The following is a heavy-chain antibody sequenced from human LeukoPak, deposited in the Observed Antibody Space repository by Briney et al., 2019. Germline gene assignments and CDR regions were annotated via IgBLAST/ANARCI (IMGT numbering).Heavy chain of an antibody. Sequence: PGGSLRLSCAASGFTFSSYATSWVRQAPGKGLEWVSAISGPGGSTYYADSVKGRFTISRDNSKNTLYLQMNSLRAEDTAVYYCAKRYYGSGSYYAFDYWGQGTLVTVSS. CDR2: ISGPGGST. D-gene: IGHD3-10*01. CDR3: AKRYYGSGSYYAFDY. V-gene: IGHV3-23*01. CDR1: GFTFSSYA. J-gene: IGHJ4*02.